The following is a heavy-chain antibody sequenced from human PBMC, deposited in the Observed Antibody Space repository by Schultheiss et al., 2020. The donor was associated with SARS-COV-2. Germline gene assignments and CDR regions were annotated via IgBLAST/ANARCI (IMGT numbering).Heavy chain of an antibody. J-gene: IGHJ3*01. V-gene: IGHV3-64*04. Sequence: GGSLRLSCSASGFTFSSYAMHWVRQAPGKGLEYVSAISSNGGSTYYADSVKGRFTISRDNSKNTLYLQMNSLRAEDTAVYYCARWGNGDLKNWGQGTMVTVSS. CDR2: ISSNGGST. CDR1: GFTFSSYA. CDR3: ARWGNGDLKN. D-gene: IGHD3-10*01.